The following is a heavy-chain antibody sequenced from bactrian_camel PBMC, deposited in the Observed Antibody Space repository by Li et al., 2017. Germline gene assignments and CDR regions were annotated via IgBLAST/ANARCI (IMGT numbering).Heavy chain of an antibody. V-gene: IGHV3S40*01. J-gene: IGHJ4*01. D-gene: IGHD1*01. CDR1: GFTFTGYTFDEYD. Sequence: VQLVESGGGLVQPGGSLTLSCATSGFTFTGYTFDEYDMSWVRQAPGKGLEWVSSINPAGNSPYYADSVKGRFTISRDNAKNTVRLRMNSLKPDDTAVYYCVTDITSKDYASWNYWGQGTQVTVS. CDR3: VTDITSKDYASWNY. CDR2: INPAGNSP.